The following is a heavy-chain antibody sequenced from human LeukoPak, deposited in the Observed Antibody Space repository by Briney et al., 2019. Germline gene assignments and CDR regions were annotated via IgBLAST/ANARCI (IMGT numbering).Heavy chain of an antibody. J-gene: IGHJ4*02. CDR2: IQGDGSDT. D-gene: IGHD6-13*01. V-gene: IGHV3-74*01. CDR3: VSNTLIVAAAFFDS. Sequence: GGSLRLSCAASGFIFSNYWMDWVRQAPGKGLVRVSRIQGDGSDTTYADSVKGRFTISRDNAKNTVYLQMNSLTDEDTAVYYCVSNTLIVAAAFFDSWGQGTLVTVSS. CDR1: GFIFSNYW.